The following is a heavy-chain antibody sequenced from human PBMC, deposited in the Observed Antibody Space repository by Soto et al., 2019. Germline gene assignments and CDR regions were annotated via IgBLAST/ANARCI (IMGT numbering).Heavy chain of an antibody. J-gene: IGHJ4*02. CDR2: IYYSGST. CDR1: GGSISSYY. CDR3: ARRRQWLPFDY. V-gene: IGHV4-59*01. D-gene: IGHD6-19*01. Sequence: QVQLQESGPGLVKPSETLSLTCTVSGGSISSYYWSWIRQPPGKGLEWIGYIYYSGSTNYNPSLKSRVTISVDTSKNQFSLKLSSVTAADTAVYYCARRRQWLPFDYWGQGTLVTVSS.